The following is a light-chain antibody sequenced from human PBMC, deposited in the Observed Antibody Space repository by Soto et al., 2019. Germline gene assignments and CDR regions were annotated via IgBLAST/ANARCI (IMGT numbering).Light chain of an antibody. CDR3: QQYHTSPIT. J-gene: IGKJ5*01. CDR2: GAS. Sequence: ENVLTQSPGTLSLSPGDRATLSCRASQSFSSSYLAWYQQKPGQAPRLLIYGASIRATDIPDRFSGSGSGTDFTLTISRLEPEDFAVYYCQQYHTSPITFGQGTRLE. V-gene: IGKV3-20*01. CDR1: QSFSSSY.